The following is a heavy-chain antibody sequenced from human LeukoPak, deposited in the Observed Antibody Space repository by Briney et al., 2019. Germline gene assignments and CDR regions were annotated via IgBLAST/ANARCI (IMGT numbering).Heavy chain of an antibody. CDR2: ISAYNGNT. CDR3: ARGYYYDSSGYSSYYYFMDV. V-gene: IGHV1-18*01. Sequence: ASVKVSCKASGYTFSIYGISWVRQAPGQGLEWMGWISAYNGNTNYAQKLQGRVTMTTDTSTSTAYMELRSLRSDDTAVYYCARGYYYDSSGYSSYYYFMDVWGKGTTVTISS. D-gene: IGHD3-22*01. J-gene: IGHJ6*03. CDR1: GYTFSIYG.